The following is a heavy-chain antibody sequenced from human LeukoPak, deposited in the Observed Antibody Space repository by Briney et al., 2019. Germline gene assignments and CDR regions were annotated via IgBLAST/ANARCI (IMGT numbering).Heavy chain of an antibody. CDR3: AKDSDYSSSWYSPIDTFDI. V-gene: IGHV3-7*03. J-gene: IGHJ3*02. Sequence: GGSLRLSCTASGFTFSDYWMTWVRQAPGKGPEWVANIKQDGSQRYYVDSVKGRFTISRDNSKNTLHLQMNSLRAEDTAVYFCAKDSDYSSSWYSPIDTFDIWGQGTMVTVSS. CDR1: GFTFSDYW. CDR2: IKQDGSQR. D-gene: IGHD6-13*01.